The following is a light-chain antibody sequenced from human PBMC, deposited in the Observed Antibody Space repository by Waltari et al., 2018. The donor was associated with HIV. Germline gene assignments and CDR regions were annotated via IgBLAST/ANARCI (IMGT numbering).Light chain of an antibody. V-gene: IGKV3-15*01. J-gene: IGKJ2*01. Sequence: EIVMPQSPATLSVSPGERATLSCRASQSVSSNLAWYQQKPGQAPRLLIYGTSTRATGIPARFSGSGSGTEFTLTISSLQSEDFAVYYCQQYNNWQYTFGQGTKLEIK. CDR3: QQYNNWQYT. CDR1: QSVSSN. CDR2: GTS.